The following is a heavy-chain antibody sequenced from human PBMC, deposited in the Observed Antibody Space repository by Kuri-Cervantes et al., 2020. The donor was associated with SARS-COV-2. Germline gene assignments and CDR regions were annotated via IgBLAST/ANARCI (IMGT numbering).Heavy chain of an antibody. CDR1: GFTFSSYS. CDR2: ISSSSSYI. Sequence: LSLTCAASGFTFSSYSMNCVRQAPGKGPEWVSSISSSSSYIYYADSVKGRFTISRDNAKNSLYLQMNSLRAEDTAVYYCATPRRYSGYDFDYWGQGTLVTVSS. V-gene: IGHV3-21*01. CDR3: ATPRRYSGYDFDY. J-gene: IGHJ4*02. D-gene: IGHD5-12*01.